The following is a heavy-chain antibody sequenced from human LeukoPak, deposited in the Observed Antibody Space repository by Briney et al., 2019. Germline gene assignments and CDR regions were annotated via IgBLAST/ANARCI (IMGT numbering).Heavy chain of an antibody. D-gene: IGHD3-10*01. CDR1: GGSISNYY. Sequence: SETLSLTCTVSGGSISNYYWSWIRQPPGKGLEWIGYIYYSGSTNYNPSLKSRVTISVDTSKNQFSLKLSSVTAADTAVYYCARGGALWFGELSRKYYFDYWGQGTLVTVSS. J-gene: IGHJ4*02. V-gene: IGHV4-59*12. CDR2: IYYSGST. CDR3: ARGGALWFGELSRKYYFDY.